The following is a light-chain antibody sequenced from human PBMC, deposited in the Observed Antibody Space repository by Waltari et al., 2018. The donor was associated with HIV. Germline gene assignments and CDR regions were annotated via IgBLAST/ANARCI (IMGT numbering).Light chain of an antibody. Sequence: QSVLTQPPSASGTPGQRVTISCSGSTSNIGSNTVNWYQQLPGTAPKLLFYSDKQRPSGVPDRFSGSKSCTSASLAISGLQSEDEADYYCAAWDDSLNGWVFGGGTKLTVL. CDR2: SDK. J-gene: IGLJ3*02. V-gene: IGLV1-44*01. CDR1: TSNIGSNT. CDR3: AAWDDSLNGWV.